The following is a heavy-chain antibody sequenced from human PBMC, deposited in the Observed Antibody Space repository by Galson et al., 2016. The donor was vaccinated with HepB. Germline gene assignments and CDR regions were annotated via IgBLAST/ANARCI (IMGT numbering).Heavy chain of an antibody. CDR3: ARSYSGGSSLWGY. CDR2: INSDGSET. Sequence: LRLPCAASAFTFTDYWMHWVRQAPGKGLVWVSRINSDGSETNYADSAKGRFTISRDNAKNTLYLQMNSLRVEDAAMYYCARSYSGGSSLWGYWGQGTLVTVSS. CDR1: AFTFTDYW. D-gene: IGHD4-23*01. V-gene: IGHV3-74*01. J-gene: IGHJ4*02.